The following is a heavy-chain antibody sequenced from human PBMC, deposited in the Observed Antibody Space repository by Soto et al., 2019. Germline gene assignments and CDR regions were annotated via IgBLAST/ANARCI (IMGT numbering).Heavy chain of an antibody. D-gene: IGHD1-26*01. Sequence: PGGSLRLSCAASGFTFINAWMSWVRQAPGKGLEWVGRIKSKTDGGTTDYAATVKGRFTISRDDSKNTLYLQMNSLKAEDTAVYYCTTDLRWEFKDFDYWGQGTLVTVSS. CDR3: TTDLRWEFKDFDY. CDR1: GFTFINAW. V-gene: IGHV3-15*01. CDR2: IKSKTDGGTT. J-gene: IGHJ4*02.